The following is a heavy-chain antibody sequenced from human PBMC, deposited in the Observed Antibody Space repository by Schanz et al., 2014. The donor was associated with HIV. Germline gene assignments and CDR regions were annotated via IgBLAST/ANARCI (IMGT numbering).Heavy chain of an antibody. Sequence: DVQLVESGGGLIQPGESLRLSCVASGFTFGTKWMYWVRQGPGKGLEWLANIKEDGSVKGEVDSVKGRFTISRDNAKSTLYLQMNSLRAEDTAVYYCARRDYGDYYYYYGMDVWGQGTTVTVSS. D-gene: IGHD4-17*01. CDR3: ARRDYGDYYYYYGMDV. CDR1: GFTFGTKW. CDR2: IKEDGSVK. J-gene: IGHJ6*02. V-gene: IGHV3-7*01.